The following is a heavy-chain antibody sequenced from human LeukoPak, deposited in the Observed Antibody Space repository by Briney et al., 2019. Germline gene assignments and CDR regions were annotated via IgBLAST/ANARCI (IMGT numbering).Heavy chain of an antibody. Sequence: PSETLCLTCTVSGGSISSYYWSWIRQPPGKGLEWIGYIYYSGSTNYNPSLKSRVTISVDTSKNQFSLKLSSVTAADTAVYYCASSPRSGYPYGYWGQGTLVTVSS. CDR2: IYYSGST. CDR1: GGSISSYY. CDR3: ASSPRSGYPYGY. J-gene: IGHJ4*02. V-gene: IGHV4-59*08. D-gene: IGHD3-3*01.